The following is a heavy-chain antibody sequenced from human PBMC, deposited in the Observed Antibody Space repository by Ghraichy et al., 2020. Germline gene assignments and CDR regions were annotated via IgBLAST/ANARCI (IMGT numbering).Heavy chain of an antibody. CDR3: AKDGPGGPGYDFWSGLPWFDP. D-gene: IGHD3-3*01. Sequence: GGSLRLSCAASGFTFSSYAMSWVRQAPGKGLEWVSAISGSGGSTYYADSVKGRFTISRDNSKNTLYLQMNSLRAEDTAVYYCAKDGPGGPGYDFWSGLPWFDPWGQGTLVTVSS. CDR2: ISGSGGST. CDR1: GFTFSSYA. V-gene: IGHV3-23*01. J-gene: IGHJ5*02.